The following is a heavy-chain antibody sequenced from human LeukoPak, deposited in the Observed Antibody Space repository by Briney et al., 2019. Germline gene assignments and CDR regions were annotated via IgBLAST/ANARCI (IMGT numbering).Heavy chain of an antibody. CDR3: AREEYSGSYYFDY. CDR1: GFTFSSYA. J-gene: IGHJ4*02. CDR2: ILHDGSNK. V-gene: IGHV3-30*04. Sequence: GGSLRLSCAASGFTFSSYAMHWVRQAPGKGLEWVAVILHDGSNKQYADSVKGRFTISRDNAKNSLYLQMNSLRAEDTAVYYCAREEYSGSYYFDYWGQGTLVTVSS. D-gene: IGHD1-26*01.